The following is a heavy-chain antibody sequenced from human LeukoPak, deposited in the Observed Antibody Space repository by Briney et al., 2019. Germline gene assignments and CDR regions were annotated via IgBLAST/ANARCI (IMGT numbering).Heavy chain of an antibody. CDR1: GFTFNSYA. D-gene: IGHD2-15*01. V-gene: IGHV3-33*07. Sequence: GGSLRLSCTPSGFTFNSYAMFWVRQAPGKGLEWVSLIWYDGSNKYYADSVKGRFTISSDNSKNTLYLQMNSLRAEDTAVYYCARARGWQPNYYYYYMDVWGTGTTVTVSS. CDR3: ARARGWQPNYYYYYMDV. CDR2: IWYDGSNK. J-gene: IGHJ6*03.